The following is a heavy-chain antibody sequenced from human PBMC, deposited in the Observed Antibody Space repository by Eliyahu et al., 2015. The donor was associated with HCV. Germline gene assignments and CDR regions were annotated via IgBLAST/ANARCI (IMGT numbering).Heavy chain of an antibody. V-gene: IGHV4-34*01. CDR2: INHSGST. J-gene: IGHJ1*01. D-gene: IGHD4-23*01. CDR1: GGSXSGYY. CDR3: AHRQDNSGPPFFQH. Sequence: QVQLQQWGAGLLKPSETLSLTCAVYGGSXSGYYWSWIRQPPGKGLEWIGEINHSGSTNYNPSLKSRVTISVDTSKNQFSLKLSSVTAADTAVYYCAHRQDNSGPPFFQHWGQGTLVTVSS.